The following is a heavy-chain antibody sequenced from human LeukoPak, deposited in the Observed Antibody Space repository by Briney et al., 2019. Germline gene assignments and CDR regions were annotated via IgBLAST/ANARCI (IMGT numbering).Heavy chain of an antibody. CDR2: IIPIFGTA. J-gene: IGHJ5*01. Sequence: SVKVSCKASGGTFSSYAISWVRQAPGQGLEWMGGIIPIFGTANYAQKFQGRVTITADESTSTAYMELSSLRSEDTAVYYCASPGIAVAGFDYWVQGTLVTVSS. CDR3: ASPGIAVAGFDY. V-gene: IGHV1-69*13. CDR1: GGTFSSYA. D-gene: IGHD6-19*01.